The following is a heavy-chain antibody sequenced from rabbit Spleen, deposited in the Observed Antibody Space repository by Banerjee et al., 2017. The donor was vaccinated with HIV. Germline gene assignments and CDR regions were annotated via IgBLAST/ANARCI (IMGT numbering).Heavy chain of an antibody. CDR1: GFSFSNKAV. Sequence: QEQLVESGGGLVKPEGSLKLSCTASGFSFSNKAVMCWVRQAPGKGLEWIACINAVTGKAVYANWAKGRSTFSKTSSTTVTLQMTSLTVADTATYFCARDAGSGAYIDVYFDLWGPGTLVTVS. CDR2: INAVTGKA. V-gene: IGHV1S45*01. J-gene: IGHJ4*01. CDR3: ARDAGSGAYIDVYFDL. D-gene: IGHD8-1*01.